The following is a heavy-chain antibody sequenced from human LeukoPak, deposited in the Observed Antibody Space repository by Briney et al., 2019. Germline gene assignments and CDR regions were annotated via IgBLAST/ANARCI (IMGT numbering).Heavy chain of an antibody. J-gene: IGHJ6*03. Sequence: ASETLSLTCSVSGYSISSGYYWDWIRQPPGKGLEWIASIYHSGKSYYNPSLESRVTISVDTSKNQISLKLRSVTAADTAVYYCARTTEAHSWQTRYYSYYMDVWGKGTTVTVSS. CDR1: GYSISSGYY. V-gene: IGHV4-38-2*02. CDR3: ARTTEAHSWQTRYYSYYMDV. D-gene: IGHD6-13*01. CDR2: IYHSGKS.